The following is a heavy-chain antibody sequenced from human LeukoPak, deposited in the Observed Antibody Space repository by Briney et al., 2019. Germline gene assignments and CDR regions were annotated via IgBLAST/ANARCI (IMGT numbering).Heavy chain of an antibody. D-gene: IGHD5-18*01. J-gene: IGHJ4*02. V-gene: IGHV3-9*01. CDR1: GFTFDDYA. Sequence: GGSLRLSCAASGFTFDDYAMHWVRHAPGKGLEWVSGISWNSGSIGYADSVKGRFTISRDNAKNSLYLQMNSLRAEDTALYYCVRGYSYGYRFDYWGQGTLVTVSS. CDR2: ISWNSGSI. CDR3: VRGYSYGYRFDY.